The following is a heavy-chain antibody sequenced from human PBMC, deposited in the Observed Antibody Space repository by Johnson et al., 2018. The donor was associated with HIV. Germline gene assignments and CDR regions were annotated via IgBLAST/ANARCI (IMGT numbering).Heavy chain of an antibody. CDR3: ARAGGGSHGAFDI. V-gene: IGHV3-30-3*01. CDR2: ISYDGSNK. J-gene: IGHJ3*02. CDR1: GFTFSSYA. Sequence: SLRLSCAASGFTFSSYAMHWVRQAPGKGLEWVAVISYDGSNKYYADSVKGRFTISRDNSKNTLYLQMNSLRAEDTAVYYCARAGGGSHGAFDIWGQGTMVTVSS. D-gene: IGHD2-15*01.